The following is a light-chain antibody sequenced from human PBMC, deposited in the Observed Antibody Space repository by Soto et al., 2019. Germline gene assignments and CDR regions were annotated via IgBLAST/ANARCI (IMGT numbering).Light chain of an antibody. V-gene: IGKV1-39*01. CDR1: QSISTY. Sequence: DIQMTQSPSSLSASVGDRVTISCRASQSISTYLNWYQQKPGTAPRLLIYRASSVKSGVPPRFSGTGSGRDFTLTISSLRHDDIATYFCPQSYSSLPWTLGQGTRVEVK. CDR3: PQSYSSLPWT. CDR2: RAS. J-gene: IGKJ1*01.